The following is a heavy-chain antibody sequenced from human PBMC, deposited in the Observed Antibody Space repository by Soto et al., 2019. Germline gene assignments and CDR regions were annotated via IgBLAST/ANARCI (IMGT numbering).Heavy chain of an antibody. J-gene: IGHJ1*01. CDR3: SRDCVHGNHLEYFHR. CDR1: GFTVSSNY. CDR2: IYSAGST. V-gene: IGHV3-66*01. D-gene: IGHD1-1*01. Sequence: EVQLLTSGGGLVEPGGALRLSCAASGFTVSSNYMSWVLQAPGKGLEWVSVIYSAGSTSYADSVKGRFTLSRDNTNTTRYLQRTRLSAEDTAVYFCSRDCVHGNHLEYFHRCGQGTLVTVSS.